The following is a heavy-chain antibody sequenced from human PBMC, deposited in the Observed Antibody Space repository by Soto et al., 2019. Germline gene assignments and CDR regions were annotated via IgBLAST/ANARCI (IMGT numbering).Heavy chain of an antibody. CDR3: AKGRNIAAVVAPVDG. CDR2: ISWNTDNI. D-gene: IGHD6-13*01. Sequence: GGSLRLSCVASGFTFGDYAMHWVRQAPGKGLEWVAGISWNTDNIGYADSVKGRFTISRDNAGHALYLQMNSLRHEDTAVYYCAKGRNIAAVVAPVDGWGQGDLVTV. CDR1: GFTFGDYA. V-gene: IGHV3-9*01. J-gene: IGHJ4*02.